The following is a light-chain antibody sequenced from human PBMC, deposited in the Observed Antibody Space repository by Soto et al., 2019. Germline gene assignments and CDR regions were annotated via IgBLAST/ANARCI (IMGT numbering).Light chain of an antibody. CDR2: GAS. CDR3: QQYGSSQWT. CDR1: QSVLNNY. Sequence: EIVLTQSPGTLSLSPGERATLSCRASQSVLNNYLAWYQQKPGQAPRLFISGASRRATGIPDRFGGSGSGTDFTLTISRLGPEDSAVYYCQQYGSSQWTFGQGTKVEVK. V-gene: IGKV3-20*01. J-gene: IGKJ1*01.